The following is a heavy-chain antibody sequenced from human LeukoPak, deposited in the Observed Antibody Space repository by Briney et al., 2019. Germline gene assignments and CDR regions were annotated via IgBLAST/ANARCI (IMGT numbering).Heavy chain of an antibody. D-gene: IGHD6-13*01. J-gene: IGHJ4*02. Sequence: PGGSLSLSCAASGFTFSDYYMIWIRQAPGKGLEWVSYISSSGGYTNYADSVKGRFTISRDNAKNSLYLQMNSLRVEDTAVYYCARVDSTSWFDYWCQGTLVTVSS. CDR1: GFTFSDYY. V-gene: IGHV3-11*05. CDR2: ISSSGGYT. CDR3: ARVDSTSWFDY.